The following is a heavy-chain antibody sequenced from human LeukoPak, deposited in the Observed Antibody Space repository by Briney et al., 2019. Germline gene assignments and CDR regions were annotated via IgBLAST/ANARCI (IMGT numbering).Heavy chain of an antibody. CDR2: IKSKTDGGTT. Sequence: GRSLRLSCTASGFTFGDYAMSWVRQAPGKGLEWVGRIKSKTDGGTTDYAAPVKGRFTISRDDSKNTLYLQMNSLKTEDTAVYYCTTDLITVTTEAFDIWGQGTMVTVSS. CDR1: GFTFGDYA. V-gene: IGHV3-15*01. D-gene: IGHD4-17*01. CDR3: TTDLITVTTEAFDI. J-gene: IGHJ3*02.